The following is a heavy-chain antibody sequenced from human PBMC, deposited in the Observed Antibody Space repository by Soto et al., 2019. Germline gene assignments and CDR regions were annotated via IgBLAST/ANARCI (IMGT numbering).Heavy chain of an antibody. J-gene: IGHJ4*02. D-gene: IGHD2-15*01. CDR1: EFTFSSSW. Sequence: GWSLRLSCVVSEFTFSSSWMHLVRQGPGKGLVWVSRMNSDGSIINYADSVKGRFTTSRDNAKNMLYLQMNSLRAEDTALYYCVKGWSEYWGRGTLVTVSS. CDR3: VKGWSEY. CDR2: MNSDGSII. V-gene: IGHV3-74*01.